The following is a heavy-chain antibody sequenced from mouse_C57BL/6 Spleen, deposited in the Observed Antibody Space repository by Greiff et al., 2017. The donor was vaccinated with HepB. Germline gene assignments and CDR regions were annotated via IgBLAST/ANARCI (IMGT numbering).Heavy chain of an antibody. CDR2: IDPSDSET. CDR1: GYTFTSYW. CDR3: ARGGDGYSYWYFDV. J-gene: IGHJ1*03. Sequence: VQLQQSGAELVRPGSSVKLSCKASGYTFTSYWMHWVKQRPIQGLEWIGNIDPSDSETHYNQKFKDKATLTVDKSSSTAYMQLSSLTSEDSAVYYCARGGDGYSYWYFDVWGTGTTVTVSS. D-gene: IGHD2-3*01. V-gene: IGHV1-52*01.